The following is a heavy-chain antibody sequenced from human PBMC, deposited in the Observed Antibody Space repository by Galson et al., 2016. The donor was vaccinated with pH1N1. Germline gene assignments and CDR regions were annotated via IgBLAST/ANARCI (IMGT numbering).Heavy chain of an antibody. CDR2: ITGDSIYI. CDR1: GFTFSRYS. J-gene: IGHJ4*02. D-gene: IGHD3-10*01. CDR3: AREVGGSGSY. V-gene: IGHV3-21*06. Sequence: SLRLSCAASGFTFSRYSMNWVRQSPGKGLQWVSSITGDSIYIYYPDSVRGRFTISRDNAKNSLYLQMNSLRVEDTAIYYCAREVGGSGSYWGQGTLVTVSS.